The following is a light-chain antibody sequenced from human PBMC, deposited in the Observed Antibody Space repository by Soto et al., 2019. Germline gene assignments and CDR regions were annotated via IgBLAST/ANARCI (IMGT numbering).Light chain of an antibody. V-gene: IGLV2-14*01. J-gene: IGLJ1*01. CDR3: SSYTSSSTLYYV. CDR1: SSDVGGYNY. Sequence: QSVLTQHASVFGSPGQSITISCTGTSSDVGGYNYVSWYQQHPGKAPKLMIYEVSNRPSGVSNRFSGSKSGNTASLTISGLQAEDEADYYCSSYTSSSTLYYVFGTGTKVTVL. CDR2: EVS.